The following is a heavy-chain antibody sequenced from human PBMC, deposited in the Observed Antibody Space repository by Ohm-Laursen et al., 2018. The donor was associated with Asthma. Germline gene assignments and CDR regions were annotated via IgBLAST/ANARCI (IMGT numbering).Heavy chain of an antibody. D-gene: IGHD3-22*01. CDR1: GGSISVFN. V-gene: IGHV4-59*07. CDR3: AIFRFYETGAYFETFDP. Sequence: SDTLSLTCTVSGGSISVFNWSWIRQPPGKGLEGIGYVFDSGSTHYNPSLKSRVTMSLDMSKNQFSLKLSSVTAADTAVYYCAIFRFYETGAYFETFDPWGQGTLVTVSS. CDR2: VFDSGST. J-gene: IGHJ5*02.